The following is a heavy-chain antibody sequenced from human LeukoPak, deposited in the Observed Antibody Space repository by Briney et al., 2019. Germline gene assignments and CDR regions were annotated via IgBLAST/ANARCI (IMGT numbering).Heavy chain of an antibody. J-gene: IGHJ4*02. CDR1: GGSISSYY. CDR3: ARGTTAAAGIFDC. Sequence: SETLSLTCSVSGGSISSYYWSWVRQPAGKGLEWIGRIDSSGSTNYNPSLNSRATMSVDTSNNQFSLRLTSVTAADTAVYYCARGTTAAAGIFDCWGQGTLVTVSS. V-gene: IGHV4-4*07. CDR2: IDSSGST. D-gene: IGHD6-13*01.